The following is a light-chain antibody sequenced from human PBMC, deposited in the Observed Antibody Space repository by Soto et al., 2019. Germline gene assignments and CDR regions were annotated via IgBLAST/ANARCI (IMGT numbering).Light chain of an antibody. CDR2: DAS. CDR1: QSIGDR. J-gene: IGKJ4*01. CDR3: QQRTNWPPGAT. Sequence: IVLTQSPATLSLSPGERATLSCRASQSIGDRLAWYQQKPGQAPRLLIYDASYRATCIPARFSGSGSGTEFTLIFSSLGPEDFAVYYCQQRTNWPPGATFGGGTKVEI. V-gene: IGKV3-11*01.